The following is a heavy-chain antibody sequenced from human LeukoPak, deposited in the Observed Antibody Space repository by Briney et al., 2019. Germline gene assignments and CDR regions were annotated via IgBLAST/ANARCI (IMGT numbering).Heavy chain of an antibody. CDR3: ARXXXXXFYDFQXNXFDX. D-gene: IGHD3/OR15-3a*01. CDR1: GYTFTGYY. J-gene: IGHJ5*02. Sequence: ASVKVSCKASGYTFTGYYIHWVRQAPGQGLEWMGWINPKSGGINYAQKFRGRVTITRDTSIHTVHLELSRPSSDDTAIYSYARXXXXXFYDFQXNXFDXWGQGTXVTVXS. V-gene: IGHV1-2*02. CDR2: INPKSGGI.